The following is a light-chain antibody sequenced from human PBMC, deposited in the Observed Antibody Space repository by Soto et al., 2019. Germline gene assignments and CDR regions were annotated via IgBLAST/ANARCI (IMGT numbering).Light chain of an antibody. CDR2: KTS. CDR3: QPDNHYDWR. Sequence: DIHMTQSPSTLSASVGDSVTITCRARQSISIWLAWYQQKPGKAPNRLIYKTSSLASGVPSSFTGRGCGTEFMLTVSSLQHDGFAAYYCQPDNHYDWRFRQGTNVEIK. V-gene: IGKV1-5*03. CDR1: QSISIW. J-gene: IGKJ1*01.